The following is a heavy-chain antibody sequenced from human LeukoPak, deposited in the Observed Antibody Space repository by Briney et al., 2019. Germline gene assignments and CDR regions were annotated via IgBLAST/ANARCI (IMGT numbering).Heavy chain of an antibody. Sequence: PGGSLRLSCAASGFTFSSYGMHWVREAPGKGLEWVAVISYDGSNKYYADSVKGRFTISRDNSKNTLYLQMNSLRAGDTAVYYCAKDRGDLRGAFDIWGQGTMVTVSS. V-gene: IGHV3-30*18. J-gene: IGHJ3*02. CDR1: GFTFSSYG. D-gene: IGHD3-10*01. CDR2: ISYDGSNK. CDR3: AKDRGDLRGAFDI.